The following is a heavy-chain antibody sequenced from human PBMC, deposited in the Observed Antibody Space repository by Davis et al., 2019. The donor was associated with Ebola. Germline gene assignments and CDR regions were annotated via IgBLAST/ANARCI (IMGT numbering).Heavy chain of an antibody. CDR1: GFSVSDTY. V-gene: IGHV3-53*01. D-gene: IGHD3-10*01. J-gene: IGHJ4*02. CDR3: TRGGVGVIPSDH. CDR2: NYGGSNV. Sequence: GESLKISCVASGFSVSDTYMAWVRQAPGKGLEWVSLNYGGSNVFYADSVRGRFALSRDNSKNTVYLQMNRLRVEDTAVYYCTRGGVGVIPSDHWGQGTLVTVSS.